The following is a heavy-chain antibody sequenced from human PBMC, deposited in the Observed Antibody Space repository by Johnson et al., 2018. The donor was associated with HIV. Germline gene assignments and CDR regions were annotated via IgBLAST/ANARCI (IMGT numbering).Heavy chain of an antibody. CDR1: GFTFSSYA. V-gene: IGHV3-30*04. Sequence: QMLLVESWGGVVQPGRSLRLSCAASGFTFSSYAMHWVRQAPGKGLEWVSVIFSVGDVYYADSVRGRFTISRDNSKNTLYLQMNSLRTEDTTIYYCARVGQQGSAFDIWGRGTMVTVSS. J-gene: IGHJ3*02. CDR2: IFSVGDV. CDR3: ARVGQQGSAFDI. D-gene: IGHD6-13*01.